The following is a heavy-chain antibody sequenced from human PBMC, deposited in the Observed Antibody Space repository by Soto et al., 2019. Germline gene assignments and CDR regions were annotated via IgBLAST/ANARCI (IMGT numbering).Heavy chain of an antibody. D-gene: IGHD6-13*01. Sequence: PGGSLRLSCAASGFTFSDYGMNWVRQAPGKRLEWVAAISGSAGSTYYADSVKGRFSTSRDNSKSTLYLEMNSLRVEDTAMYYCAKTFGSNWLPEYWGQGTLVTVSS. CDR1: GFTFSDYG. J-gene: IGHJ4*02. CDR3: AKTFGSNWLPEY. CDR2: ISGSAGST. V-gene: IGHV3-23*01.